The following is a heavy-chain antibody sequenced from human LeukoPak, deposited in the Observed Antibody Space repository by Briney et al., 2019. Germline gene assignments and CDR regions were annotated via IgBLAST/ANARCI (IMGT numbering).Heavy chain of an antibody. Sequence: GGSLRLSCAAPGFTFSSYSMNWVRQAPGRGLEWVSYISSSSSTLYYADSVKGRFTISRDNAKNSLYLQMNTLRAEDTAVYYCARDLENTDMAYGGFYFDYWGQGTLVTVSS. CDR3: ARDLENTDMAYGGFYFDY. V-gene: IGHV3-48*01. D-gene: IGHD5-18*01. J-gene: IGHJ4*02. CDR1: GFTFSSYS. CDR2: ISSSSSTL.